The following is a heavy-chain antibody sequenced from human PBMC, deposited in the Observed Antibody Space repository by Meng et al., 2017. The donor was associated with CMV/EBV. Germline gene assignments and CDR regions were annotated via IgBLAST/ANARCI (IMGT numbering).Heavy chain of an antibody. CDR2: IYWDDDK. J-gene: IGHJ4*02. CDR3: AHRLASAGWLQLPFDY. Sequence: QLPFKESGPTPVQPTQTLPLTCTFSGFSLSTSGVGVGWIRQPPGKALEWLALIYWDDDKRYSPSLKSRLTITKDTSKNQVVLTMTNMDPVDTATYYCAHRLASAGWLQLPFDYWGQGTLVTVSS. V-gene: IGHV2-5*02. CDR1: GFSLSTSGVG. D-gene: IGHD5-24*01.